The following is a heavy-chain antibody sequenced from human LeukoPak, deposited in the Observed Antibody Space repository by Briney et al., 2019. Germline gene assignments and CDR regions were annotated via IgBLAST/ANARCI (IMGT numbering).Heavy chain of an antibody. D-gene: IGHD5-24*01. J-gene: IGHJ4*02. Sequence: GGSLRLSCAASGFTFSSYSMNWVRQAPGKGLEWVSYISRSSSTIYYADSVKGRFTISRDNAKNSLYLQMNSLRAEDTAVYYCARGAVETATIGFEYWGQGTLVTVSS. CDR3: ARGAVETATIGFEY. CDR1: GFTFSSYS. CDR2: ISRSSSTI. V-gene: IGHV3-48*04.